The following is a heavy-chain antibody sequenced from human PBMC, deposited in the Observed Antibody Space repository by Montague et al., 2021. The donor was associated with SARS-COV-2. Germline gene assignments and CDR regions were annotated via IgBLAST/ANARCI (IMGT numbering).Heavy chain of an antibody. CDR1: GGSFSSSH. CDR3: ARSSGSYSTFDY. Sequence: SETLSLTCTVSGGSFSSSHWTWIRQPPGKGLEWIGYIYHSGSTSYNPSLKSRVTISVDTSKNQFSLKLSSVTAADTAVYYCARSSGSYSTFDYWGQGTLVTVSS. CDR2: IYHSGST. V-gene: IGHV4-4*09. D-gene: IGHD3-10*01. J-gene: IGHJ4*02.